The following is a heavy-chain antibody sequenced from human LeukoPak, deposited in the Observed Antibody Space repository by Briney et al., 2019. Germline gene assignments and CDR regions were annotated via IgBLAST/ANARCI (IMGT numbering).Heavy chain of an antibody. CDR3: ARDRGYCGGDCYGNYFDY. CDR1: GGSISSYY. J-gene: IGHJ4*02. Sequence: SETLSLTCTVSGGSISSYYWSWIRQPAEKGLEWIGRIYTSGSTNYNPSLKSRVTMSVDTSKKQFSLKLSSVTAADTAVYYCARDRGYCGGDCYGNYFDYWGQGTLVIVSS. V-gene: IGHV4-4*07. CDR2: IYTSGST. D-gene: IGHD2-21*02.